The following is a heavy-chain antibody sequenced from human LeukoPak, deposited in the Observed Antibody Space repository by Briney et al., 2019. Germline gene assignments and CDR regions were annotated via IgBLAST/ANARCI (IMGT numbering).Heavy chain of an antibody. CDR1: GYTFTSYG. CDR3: ARDLIRAADFDF. V-gene: IGHV1-18*01. D-gene: IGHD6-13*01. J-gene: IGHJ4*02. CDR2: ISVYNGNT. Sequence: ASVKVSCTASGYTFTSYGISWVRQAPGQGLEWMGWISVYNGNTNYAEKFQDRVTMTTDTSTNTAYMELRSLRSDDTAVYYCARDLIRAADFDFWGQGTLVTVSS.